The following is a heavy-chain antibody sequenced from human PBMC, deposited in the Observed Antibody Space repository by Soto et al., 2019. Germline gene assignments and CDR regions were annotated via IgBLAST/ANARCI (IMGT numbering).Heavy chain of an antibody. J-gene: IGHJ4*02. V-gene: IGHV3-11*01. CDR3: SKDAGTDYLAY. CDR2: ISSGGDTI. CDR1: GLSFGGSY. Sequence: QVQLVESGGGLVQPGGSLRLSCAASGLSFGGSYMSWIRQAPGKGLEWLSYISSGGDTIYYADSVRGRFTISRDNAKNSLYLQMNSLSAEDTAVYYCSKDAGTDYLAYWGQGILVIV.